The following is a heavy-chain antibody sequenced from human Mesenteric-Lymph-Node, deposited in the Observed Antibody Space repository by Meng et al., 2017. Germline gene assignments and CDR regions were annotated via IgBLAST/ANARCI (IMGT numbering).Heavy chain of an antibody. J-gene: IGHJ4*02. CDR3: ARGLRGSSGWYSFGY. V-gene: IGHV3-7*01. CDR2: IKQDGSEK. CDR1: GFTFSSYW. D-gene: IGHD6-19*01. Sequence: GESLKISCAASGFTFSSYWMSWVRQAPGKGLEWVANIKQDGSEKYYVDSVKGRFTISRDNAKNSLYLQMNSLRAEDTAVYYCARGLRGSSGWYSFGYWGQGTLVTIYS.